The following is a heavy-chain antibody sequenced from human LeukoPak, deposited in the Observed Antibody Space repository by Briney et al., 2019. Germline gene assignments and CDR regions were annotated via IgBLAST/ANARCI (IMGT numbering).Heavy chain of an antibody. CDR1: GYTFTDYF. D-gene: IGHD4-17*01. CDR2: TSPKGGDR. V-gene: IGHV1-2*02. Sequence: EASVKVSCKISGYTFTDYFIHWVRQAPGQGLEWMGWTSPKGGDRKCTQKFQGRVTMTRDTSISTVYMELDRLTFDDTAVYFCARDSYGTLDYWGQGSLVTVSS. J-gene: IGHJ4*02. CDR3: ARDSYGTLDY.